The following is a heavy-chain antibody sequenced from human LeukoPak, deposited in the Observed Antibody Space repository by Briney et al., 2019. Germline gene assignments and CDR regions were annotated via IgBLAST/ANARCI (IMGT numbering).Heavy chain of an antibody. Sequence: GGSLRLSCAASGFTFSSYAMHWVRQAPGKGLEWVAVISYDGSNKYYADSVKGRFTISRDNSKNTLYLQMNSLRAEDTAVYYCANRGGAARKDYYYYYYMDVWGKGTTVTVSS. CDR3: ANRGGAARKDYYYYYYMDV. J-gene: IGHJ6*03. V-gene: IGHV3-30-3*01. CDR1: GFTFSSYA. D-gene: IGHD4-23*01. CDR2: ISYDGSNK.